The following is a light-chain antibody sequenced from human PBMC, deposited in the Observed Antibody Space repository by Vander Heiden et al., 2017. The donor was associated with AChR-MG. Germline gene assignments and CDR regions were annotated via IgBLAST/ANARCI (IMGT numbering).Light chain of an antibody. CDR1: ITDVGTYNY. CDR2: DGD. J-gene: IGLJ3*02. Sequence: QSALTQPRPVSGSPVLSVTMSFTGTITDVGTYNYVSWYRHHPGEAPKLMIYDGDKRPSGGPDRFAGSKAGNTASLTISGLQAEDEAEYYCCSYAGRNTWVFGGGTKLTVL. CDR3: CSYAGRNTWV. V-gene: IGLV2-11*01.